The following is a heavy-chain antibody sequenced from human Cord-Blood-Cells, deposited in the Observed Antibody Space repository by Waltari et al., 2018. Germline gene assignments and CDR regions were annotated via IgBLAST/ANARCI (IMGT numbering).Heavy chain of an antibody. J-gene: IGHJ5*02. CDR1: GGSISSYY. CDR3: ARRGLGNWFDP. V-gene: IGHV4-59*08. Sequence: QVQLQESGPGLVKPSETLSLTCTVSGGSISSYYWSWIRQPPGKGLEWIGYIYYSGSTNYNPSLKRRVTISVDTSKNQFSLKLSSVTAADTAVYYCARRGLGNWFDPWGQGTLVTVSS. CDR2: IYYSGST. D-gene: IGHD3-9*01.